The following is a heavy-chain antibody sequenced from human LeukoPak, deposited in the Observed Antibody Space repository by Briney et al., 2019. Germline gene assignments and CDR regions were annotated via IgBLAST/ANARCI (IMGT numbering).Heavy chain of an antibody. CDR2: ISGSGSGT. CDR3: ATDVHGYNKSIEY. V-gene: IGHV3-23*01. J-gene: IGHJ4*02. D-gene: IGHD5-18*01. CDR1: GFTFSSFA. Sequence: GGSLRLSCAATGFTFSSFAINWVRQAPGKGLEWVSAISGSGSGTYYADSVKGRFTISRDNSKNTLYLQMNTLRAEDTGIYYCATDVHGYNKSIEYWGQGALVTVSS.